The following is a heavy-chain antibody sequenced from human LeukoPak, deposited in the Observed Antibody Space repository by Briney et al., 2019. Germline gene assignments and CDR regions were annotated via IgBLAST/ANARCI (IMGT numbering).Heavy chain of an antibody. CDR1: GYTFTGYY. V-gene: IGHV1-2*02. CDR3: ARSQPGYSSSWSGLYYYYGMDV. CDR2: INPNSGGT. D-gene: IGHD6-13*01. Sequence: ASVKVSCKASGYTFTGYYTHWVRQAPGQGLEWMGWINPNSGGTNYAQKFQGRVTMTRDTSISTAYMELSRLRSDDTAVYYCARSQPGYSSSWSGLYYYYGMDVWGQGTTVTVSS. J-gene: IGHJ6*02.